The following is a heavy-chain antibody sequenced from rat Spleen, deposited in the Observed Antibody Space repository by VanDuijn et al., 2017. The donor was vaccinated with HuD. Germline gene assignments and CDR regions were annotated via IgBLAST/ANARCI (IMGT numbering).Heavy chain of an antibody. Sequence: EVQLVESGGGLVQPGGSLKLSCAASGFTFSSFPMAWVRQAPKKGLEWVASINTDGDSTYYPDSVKGRFTISRDNAENTLYLQIHSLRSEDTATYYCAKGAAPDYWGQGVMVTVSS. CDR1: GFTFSSFP. D-gene: IGHD1-2*01. V-gene: IGHV5-46*01. CDR2: INTDGDST. J-gene: IGHJ2*01. CDR3: AKGAAPDY.